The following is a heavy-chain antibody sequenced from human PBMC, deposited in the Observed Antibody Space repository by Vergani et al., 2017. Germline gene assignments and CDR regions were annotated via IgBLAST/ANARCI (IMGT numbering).Heavy chain of an antibody. V-gene: IGHV2-26*01. D-gene: IGHD6-19*01. CDR3: ARIPSSGWSYYYYGMDV. CDR1: GFSLSHARMG. J-gene: IGHJ6*02. Sequence: QVTLKESGPVLVKPTETLTLTCTVSGFSLSHARMGVSWIRQPPGKALEWLAHIFSNDEKSYSTSLKSRLTISKDTSKSQVVLTMTNMDPVDTATYYCARIPSSGWSYYYYGMDVWGQGTTVTVSS. CDR2: IFSNDEK.